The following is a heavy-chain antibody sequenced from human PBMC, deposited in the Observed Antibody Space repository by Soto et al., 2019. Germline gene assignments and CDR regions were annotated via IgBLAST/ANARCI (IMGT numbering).Heavy chain of an antibody. J-gene: IGHJ2*01. D-gene: IGHD5-12*01. CDR1: GGSIRSGGYY. Sequence: QVQLQESGPGLVKPSQTLSLTCTVSGGSIRSGGYYWSWIRQHPGKGLEWIGYIYYSGRTYYNPSLKIRVNISVDKTKNPFSLQLSSVTAADSAVDYRARDGSVPDGYGDGGQFDLLGRGTLVTVSS. CDR2: IYYSGRT. V-gene: IGHV4-31*03. CDR3: ARDGSVPDGYGDGGQFDL.